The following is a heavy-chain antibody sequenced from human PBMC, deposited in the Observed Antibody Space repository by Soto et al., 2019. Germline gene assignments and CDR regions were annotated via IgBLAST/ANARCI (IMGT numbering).Heavy chain of an antibody. CDR1: GGSISSSNW. J-gene: IGHJ4*02. V-gene: IGHV4-4*02. CDR2: IYHSGST. CDR3: TSSSSGYRRIDY. Sequence: SETLSLTCAVSGGSISSSNWWSWVRQPPGKGLEWIGEIYHSGSTNYNPSLKSRVTISVDKSKNQFSLKLSSVTAADTAVYYCTSSSSGYRRIDYWGQGTLVTVSS. D-gene: IGHD3-22*01.